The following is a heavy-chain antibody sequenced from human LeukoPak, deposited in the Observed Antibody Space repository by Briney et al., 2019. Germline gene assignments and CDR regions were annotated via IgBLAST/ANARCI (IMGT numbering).Heavy chain of an antibody. CDR1: GGSTSSYY. CDR2: ISYSGST. D-gene: IGHD5-12*01. V-gene: IGHV4-59*08. CDR3: ARHEEGYDHFDY. J-gene: IGHJ4*02. Sequence: SETLSLTCTVSGGSTSSYYWSWIRQPPGKGLEWIGYISYSGSTNYNPSLKSRVTISVDTSKNQFSLKLSSVTAADTAVYYCARHEEGYDHFDYWGQGTLVTVSS.